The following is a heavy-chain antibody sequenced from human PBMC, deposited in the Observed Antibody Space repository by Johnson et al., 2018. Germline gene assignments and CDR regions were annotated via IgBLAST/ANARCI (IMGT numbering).Heavy chain of an antibody. J-gene: IGHJ6*02. Sequence: QVQLVQSGGGLVQPGGSXRLSCAASGFTFSSYAMSWVRQAPGKGLEWVAVIWYDGSNKYYADSVKGRFTISRDNSKNTLYLQMNSLRAEDTAVYYCASPPIGSGSYYPPATFSMDVWGQGTTVTVSS. CDR2: IWYDGSNK. V-gene: IGHV3-33*08. CDR1: GFTFSSYA. CDR3: ASPPIGSGSYYPPATFSMDV. D-gene: IGHD3-10*01.